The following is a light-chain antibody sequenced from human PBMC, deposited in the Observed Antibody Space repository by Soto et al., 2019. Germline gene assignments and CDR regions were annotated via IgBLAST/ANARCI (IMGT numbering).Light chain of an antibody. Sequence: QSALTQPPSASGSPGQSVTISCTGTSSDVGGYNYVSWYPQHPGKVPKLMVYEVNKRPSGVPDRFSGSKSGNTASLTVSGLQAEDEADYYFTSYAGGNNVFGTGTKVTVL. V-gene: IGLV2-8*01. CDR3: TSYAGGNNV. CDR1: SSDVGGYNY. J-gene: IGLJ1*01. CDR2: EVN.